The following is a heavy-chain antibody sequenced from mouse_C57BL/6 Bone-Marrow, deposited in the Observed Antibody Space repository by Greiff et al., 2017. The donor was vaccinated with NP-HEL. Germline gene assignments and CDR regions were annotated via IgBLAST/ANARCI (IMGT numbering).Heavy chain of an antibody. V-gene: IGHV1-82*01. CDR1: GYAFSSSW. CDR3: ARSRYGSSPHY. CDR2: IYPGDGDT. J-gene: IGHJ2*01. Sequence: VQLQQSGPELVKPGASVKISCKASGYAFSSSWMNWVKQRPGKGLEWIGRIYPGDGDTNYNGKFKGKATLTADKSSSTAYMQLSSLTSEDSAVYFCARSRYGSSPHYWGQGTTLTVSS. D-gene: IGHD1-1*01.